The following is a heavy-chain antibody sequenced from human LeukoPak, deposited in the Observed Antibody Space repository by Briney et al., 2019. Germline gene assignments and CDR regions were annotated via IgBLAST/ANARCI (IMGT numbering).Heavy chain of an antibody. CDR1: GFTFSSYW. CDR3: ARVSWHDYGGNWELDY. Sequence: GGSLRLSCAASGFTFSSYWMSWVRQAPGKGLEWVANIKQDGSEKYYVDSVKGRFTISRDNAKNSLYLQMNSLGAEDTAVYYCARVSWHDYGGNWELDYWGQGTLVTVSS. D-gene: IGHD4-23*01. V-gene: IGHV3-7*01. J-gene: IGHJ4*02. CDR2: IKQDGSEK.